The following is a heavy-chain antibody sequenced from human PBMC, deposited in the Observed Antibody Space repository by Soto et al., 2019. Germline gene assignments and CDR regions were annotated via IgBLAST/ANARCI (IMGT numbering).Heavy chain of an antibody. J-gene: IGHJ6*02. CDR3: TRIQNYDILTVSSHSIDV. V-gene: IGHV1-18*01. CDR2: ISNYNGET. CDR1: GYTFTNYG. Sequence: LVQSGGEMKKPAGSVIVSCGASGYTFTNYGITCVRQAPGQGLVWMGWISNYNGETNYAQILQDRVTMTTNTYTRTTYMELTSLRSDDTATYYWTRIQNYDILTVSSHSIDVWGQGTTVTVSS. D-gene: IGHD3-9*01.